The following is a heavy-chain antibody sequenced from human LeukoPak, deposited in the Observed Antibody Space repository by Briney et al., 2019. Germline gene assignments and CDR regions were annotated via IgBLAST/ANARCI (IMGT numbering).Heavy chain of an antibody. D-gene: IGHD1-26*01. CDR3: ARDEVGATMIYYYYYMDV. CDR2: ISGGGNTV. Sequence: GGSLRLSCAASGFTFSSYSMNWVRQAPGKRLEWVASISGGGNTVDYGDSVKGRFTISRDSAKNSLYLQMNSLRAEDTAVYYCARDEVGATMIYYYYYMDVWGKGTTVTVSS. CDR1: GFTFSSYS. J-gene: IGHJ6*03. V-gene: IGHV3-48*01.